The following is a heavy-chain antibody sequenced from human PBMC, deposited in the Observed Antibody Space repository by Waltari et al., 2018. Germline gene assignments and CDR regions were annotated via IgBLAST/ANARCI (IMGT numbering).Heavy chain of an antibody. J-gene: IGHJ6*02. D-gene: IGHD1-1*01. CDR1: GFTFDDYT. Sequence: EVQLVESGGVVVQPGGSLRLSCAASGFTFDDYTMHWVRQAPGQGLEWGSVISWDGGSTYYADAGKGRFTISRDNSKNSLYLQMNSLRTEDTALYYCAKDRASTTGTTEGYYYYYGMDVWGQGTTVTVSS. V-gene: IGHV3-43*01. CDR2: ISWDGGST. CDR3: AKDRASTTGTTEGYYYYYGMDV.